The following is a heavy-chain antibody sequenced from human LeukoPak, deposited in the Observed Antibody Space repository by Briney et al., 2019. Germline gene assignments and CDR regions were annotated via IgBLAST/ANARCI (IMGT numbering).Heavy chain of an antibody. J-gene: IGHJ4*02. CDR1: GFTFSSYS. CDR2: INQDGTEK. Sequence: PGGSLRLSCTASGFTFSSYSLNWVRQAPGKGLEWVANINQDGTEKHYVDSVKGRFTISRDNAKKSLYLQMNSLRAEDTAVYFCASGNYFDSWGQGTLVAVSS. D-gene: IGHD2-15*01. V-gene: IGHV3-7*01. CDR3: ASGNYFDS.